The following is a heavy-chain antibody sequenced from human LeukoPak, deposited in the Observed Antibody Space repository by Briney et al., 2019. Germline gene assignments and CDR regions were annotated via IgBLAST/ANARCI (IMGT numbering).Heavy chain of an antibody. J-gene: IGHJ4*02. CDR1: GYTFTGYY. V-gene: IGHV1-2*02. D-gene: IGHD5-12*01. CDR2: INPNSGVT. Sequence: ASVKVSCKASGYTFTGYYMHWVRQAPGQGLEWMGWINPNSGVTNYAQKFQGRVTMTRDTSISTAYMELSRLRSDDTAVYYCARVFDSGYPVWDCWGQGTLVTVSS. CDR3: ARVFDSGYPVWDC.